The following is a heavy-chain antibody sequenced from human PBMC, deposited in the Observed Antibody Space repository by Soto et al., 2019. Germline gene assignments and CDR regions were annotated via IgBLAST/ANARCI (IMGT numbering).Heavy chain of an antibody. CDR1: GGSISSSSYY. Sequence: ASETLSLTCTVSGGSISSSSYYWGWIRQPPGQGLEWIGSIYYSGSTYYNPSLKSRVTISVDTSKNQFSLKLSSVTAADTAVYYCARHRGPMVRGVITNWFDPWGQGTLVTVSS. CDR3: ARHRGPMVRGVITNWFDP. V-gene: IGHV4-39*01. J-gene: IGHJ5*02. D-gene: IGHD3-10*01. CDR2: IYYSGST.